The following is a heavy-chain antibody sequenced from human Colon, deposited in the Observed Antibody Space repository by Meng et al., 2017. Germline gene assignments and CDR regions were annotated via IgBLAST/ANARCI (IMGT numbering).Heavy chain of an antibody. J-gene: IGHJ5*02. CDR1: GGSVISNSYY. Sequence: VQLQAAGPGLVRPPETLSLTCTVSGGSVISNSYYWSWIRQPPGKGLEWIGFIYYSGSTNYNPSLKSRVTISVDTSKNQFSLKVSSVTAADTAVYYCARDSGYDKNWFDPWGQGTLVTVSS. CDR3: ARDSGYDKNWFDP. CDR2: IYYSGST. V-gene: IGHV4-61*01. D-gene: IGHD5-12*01.